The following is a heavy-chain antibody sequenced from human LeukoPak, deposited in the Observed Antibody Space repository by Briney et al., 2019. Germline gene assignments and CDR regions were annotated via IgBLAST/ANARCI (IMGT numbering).Heavy chain of an antibody. CDR3: ARDLQQLVRREYYYYYGMDV. CDR2: IYSGGST. CDR1: GFTVSSNY. Sequence: SGGSLRLSCAASGFTVSSNYMSWVRQAPGKGLEWVSVIYSGGSTYYADSVKGRFTISSDNSKNTQYLQMNSLRAEDTAVYYCARDLQQLVRREYYYYYGMDVWGQGTTVTVSS. J-gene: IGHJ6*02. V-gene: IGHV3-66*01. D-gene: IGHD6-13*01.